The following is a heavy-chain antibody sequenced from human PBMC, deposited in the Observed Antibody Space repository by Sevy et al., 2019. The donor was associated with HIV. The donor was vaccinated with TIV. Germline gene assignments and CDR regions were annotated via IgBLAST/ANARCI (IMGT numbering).Heavy chain of an antibody. CDR3: TRWEGAQSIFDY. V-gene: IGHV3-49*04. J-gene: IGHJ4*02. CDR2: LKSKGYGGTI. D-gene: IGHD1-26*01. Sequence: GGALRLSCTASGFTFGDYAMGWVRQAPGKGLEWVAFLKSKGYGGTIEHAASVKGSFTISRDDSKSIAYLQLNDLNTEDTGVYYCTRWEGAQSIFDYWGQGSLVTVSS. CDR1: GFTFGDYA.